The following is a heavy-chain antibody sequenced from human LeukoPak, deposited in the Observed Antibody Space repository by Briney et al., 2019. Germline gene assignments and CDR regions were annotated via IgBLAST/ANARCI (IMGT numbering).Heavy chain of an antibody. V-gene: IGHV4-59*12. J-gene: IGHJ4*02. CDR2: IYYSGST. D-gene: IGHD3-16*01. CDR1: GGSISSYY. Sequence: SETLSLTCTVSGGSISSYYWSWIRQPPGKGLEWIGYIYYSGSTNYNPSLKSRVTISVDTSKNQFSLKLSSVTAADTAVYYCARGVMAERIGYWGQGTLVTVSS. CDR3: ARGVMAERIGY.